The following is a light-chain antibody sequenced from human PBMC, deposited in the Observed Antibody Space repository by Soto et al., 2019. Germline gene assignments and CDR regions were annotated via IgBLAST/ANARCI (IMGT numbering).Light chain of an antibody. CDR1: QSVSSN. J-gene: IGKJ4*01. CDR2: AAS. Sequence: EIVLTQSPGTPSLSPGERATLSCRASQSVSSNFLDWYQQKPGQAPRLLIYAASTRATGVSARFSGSGSGTEFTLTISSLQSEDFTIYYCQYYNNWLATFGGGTKVDI. V-gene: IGKV3-15*01. CDR3: QYYNNWLAT.